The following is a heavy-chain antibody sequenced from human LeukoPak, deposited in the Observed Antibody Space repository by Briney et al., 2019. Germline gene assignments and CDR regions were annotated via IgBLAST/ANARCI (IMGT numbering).Heavy chain of an antibody. CDR2: IYYSGST. Sequence: PSETLSLTCTVSGGSISCSSYYWGWIRQPPGKGLEWIGSIYYSGSTYYNPSLKSRVTISVDTSKNQFSLKLSSVTAADTAVYYCARQYSSSWYANANPFDYWGQGTLVTVSS. D-gene: IGHD6-13*01. CDR1: GGSISCSSYY. J-gene: IGHJ4*02. V-gene: IGHV4-39*01. CDR3: ARQYSSSWYANANPFDY.